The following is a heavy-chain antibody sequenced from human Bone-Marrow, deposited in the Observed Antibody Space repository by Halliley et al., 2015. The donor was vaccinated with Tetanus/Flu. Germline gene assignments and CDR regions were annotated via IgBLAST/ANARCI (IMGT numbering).Heavy chain of an antibody. J-gene: IGHJ4*02. CDR2: PSDSYT. CDR3: ARQREADIVVVVAVDLDY. V-gene: IGHV5-10-1*01. D-gene: IGHD2-15*01. Sequence: PSDSYTNYSPSFQGHVTISADKSISTAYLQWSSLKASDTAMYYCARQREADIVVVVAVDLDYWGQGTLVTVSS.